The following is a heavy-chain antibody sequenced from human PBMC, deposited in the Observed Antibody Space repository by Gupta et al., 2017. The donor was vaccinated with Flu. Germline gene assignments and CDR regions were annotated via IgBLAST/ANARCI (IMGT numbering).Heavy chain of an antibody. V-gene: IGHV1-46*01. J-gene: IGHJ5*02. Sequence: QVQLVQSGAEVKKPGASVKVSCKAYGDTFTSYYMHWVRQAPGQGLEWMGIINPSGGSTNYAQKFQGRVTMTRDTSTTTVYMELSSLRSEDTAVYYCARESNGGGWFDPWGQGTLVTVSS. CDR2: INPSGGST. D-gene: IGHD3-16*01. CDR1: GDTFTSYY. CDR3: ARESNGGGWFDP.